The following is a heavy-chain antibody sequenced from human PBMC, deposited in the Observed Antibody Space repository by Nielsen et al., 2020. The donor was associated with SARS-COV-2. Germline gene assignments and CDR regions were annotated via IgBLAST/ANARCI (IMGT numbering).Heavy chain of an antibody. CDR1: GFTVSSNY. V-gene: IGHV3-53*01. J-gene: IGHJ6*02. CDR2: IYSGGST. D-gene: IGHD6-13*01. CDR3: ARDDGYGGPYSSSWLMDV. Sequence: GESLKISCAASGFTVSSNYMSWVRQAPGKGLEWVSVIYSGGSTYYADSVKGRFTISRDNSKNTLYLQMNSLRAEDTAVYYCARDDGYGGPYSSSWLMDVWGQGTTVTVSS.